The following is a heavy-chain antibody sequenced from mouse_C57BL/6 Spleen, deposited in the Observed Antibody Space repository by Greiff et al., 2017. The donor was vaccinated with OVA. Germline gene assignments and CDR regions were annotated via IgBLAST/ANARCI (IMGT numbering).Heavy chain of an antibody. CDR2: IYPGDGDT. J-gene: IGHJ3*01. Sequence: VKVVESGPELVKPGASVKISCKASGYAFSSSWLNWVKQRPGKGLEWIGRIYPGDGDTNYNGKFKGKATLTADKSSSTAYMQLSSLTSEDSAVYFCARDSSGPWFAYWGQGTLVTVSA. V-gene: IGHV1-82*01. D-gene: IGHD3-2*02. CDR1: GYAFSSSW. CDR3: ARDSSGPWFAY.